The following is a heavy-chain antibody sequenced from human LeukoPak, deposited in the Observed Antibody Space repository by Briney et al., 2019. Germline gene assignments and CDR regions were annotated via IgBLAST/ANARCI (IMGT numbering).Heavy chain of an antibody. V-gene: IGHV3-21*01. Sequence: GGSLRLSCAASGFTFSSYSMNWVRQAPGKGLEWVSSISSSSSYIYYGDSVKGRFTISRDNAKNSLYLQMNSLRAEDTAVYYCARDRPRGYSYGYSGYWGQGTLVTVSS. CDR1: GFTFSSYS. D-gene: IGHD5-18*01. CDR2: ISSSSSYI. CDR3: ARDRPRGYSYGYSGY. J-gene: IGHJ4*02.